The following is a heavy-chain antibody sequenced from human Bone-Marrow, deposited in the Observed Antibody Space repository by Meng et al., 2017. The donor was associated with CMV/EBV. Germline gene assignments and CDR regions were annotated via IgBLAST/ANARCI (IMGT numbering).Heavy chain of an antibody. J-gene: IGHJ5*02. CDR2: INPNSGAT. CDR3: ARDQTEWFDP. Sequence: SCMASGYIFTALYMNWVRQAPGQGLEWMGWINPNSGATKYAQEFQGRVTMTRDTSISTVYMELRRLRSDDTAVYYCARDQTEWFDPWGQGTLVTVSS. V-gene: IGHV1-2*02. CDR1: GYIFTALY.